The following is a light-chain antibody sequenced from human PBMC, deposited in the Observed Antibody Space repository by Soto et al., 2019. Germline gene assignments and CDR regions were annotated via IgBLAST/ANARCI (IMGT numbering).Light chain of an antibody. Sequence: TVLTQSPGTLSLSPGERATLSCRASQTVVGDYLAWYQLKPGRSPRLLIYAASTRATDIPDRFSASGSGRDFTLTISRLEPDDFALYYCQQYANWYTFGQGTKLEIK. J-gene: IGKJ2*01. CDR3: QQYANWYT. CDR1: QTVVGDY. V-gene: IGKV3-20*01. CDR2: AAS.